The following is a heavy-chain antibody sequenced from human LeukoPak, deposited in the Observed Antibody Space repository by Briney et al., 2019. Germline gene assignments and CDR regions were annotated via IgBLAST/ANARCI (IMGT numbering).Heavy chain of an antibody. J-gene: IGHJ6*03. V-gene: IGHV4-39*07. CDR2: IYYSGST. D-gene: IGHD3-3*01. CDR1: GGSISSSSYY. Sequence: SETLSLTCTVSGGSISSSSYYWGWIRQPPGKGLEWIGSIYYSGSTSYNPSLKSRVTISVDTSKNQFSLKLSSVTAADTAVYYCARVGTGDFWSMDYYYMDVWGKGTTVTVSS. CDR3: ARVGTGDFWSMDYYYMDV.